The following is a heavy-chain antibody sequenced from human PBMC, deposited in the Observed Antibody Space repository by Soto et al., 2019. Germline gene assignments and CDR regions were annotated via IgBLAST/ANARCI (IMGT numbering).Heavy chain of an antibody. CDR3: ARQDYGDWIPADY. J-gene: IGHJ4*02. CDR1: GYSFTTYW. CDR2: IYPGDSDT. Sequence: RGESLKISCKGSGYSFTTYWIGWVRQMPGKGLEGMVIIYPGDSDTRYSPSFQGQVTISADKSISTAYLQWSSLKASDTAMYYCARQDYGDWIPADYWGQGTLVTVSS. D-gene: IGHD4-17*01. V-gene: IGHV5-51*01.